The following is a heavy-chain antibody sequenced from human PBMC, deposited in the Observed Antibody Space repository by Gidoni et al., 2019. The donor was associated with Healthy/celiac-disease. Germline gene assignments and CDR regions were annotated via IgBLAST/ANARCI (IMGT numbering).Heavy chain of an antibody. Sequence: QVQLQEAGPGMGKPSETLSRTCTVLGGSCSGYDWSWIRQPPVKGLEWLGYIYYSGSTNYNPSLKSRVTISVDTSQNQFSLKLSSVTAADTAVYYCARDLLITMVRGVQRWFDPWGQGTLVTVSS. V-gene: IGHV4-59*01. CDR1: GGSCSGYD. CDR2: IYYSGST. J-gene: IGHJ5*02. D-gene: IGHD3-10*01. CDR3: ARDLLITMVRGVQRWFDP.